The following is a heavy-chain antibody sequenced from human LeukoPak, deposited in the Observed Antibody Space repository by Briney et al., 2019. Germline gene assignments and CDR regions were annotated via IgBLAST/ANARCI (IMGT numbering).Heavy chain of an antibody. CDR2: ISAYNGNT. CDR3: ARAGRYFDSRYYYYGMDV. D-gene: IGHD3-9*01. CDR1: GYTFTSYG. V-gene: IGHV1-18*01. Sequence: ASVKVSSKASGYTFTSYGISWVRQAPGQGLEWMGWISAYNGNTNYAQKLQGRVTMTTDTSTNTAYMELRSLRSDDTAVYYCARAGRYFDSRYYYYGMDVWGQGTTVTVSS. J-gene: IGHJ6*02.